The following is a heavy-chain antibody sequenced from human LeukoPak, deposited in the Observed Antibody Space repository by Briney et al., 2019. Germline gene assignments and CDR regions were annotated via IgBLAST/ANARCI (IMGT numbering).Heavy chain of an antibody. CDR1: GGSISSYY. J-gene: IGHJ3*02. Sequence: SETLSLTCTVSGGSISSYYWSWIRQPAGKGLEWIGRIYTSGSTNYNPSLKSRGTMSVDTSKTQFSLKMSSVTAADTAVYYCARSPIAAAGPEGAFDIWGQGTMVTVSS. CDR2: IYTSGST. D-gene: IGHD6-13*01. CDR3: ARSPIAAAGPEGAFDI. V-gene: IGHV4-4*07.